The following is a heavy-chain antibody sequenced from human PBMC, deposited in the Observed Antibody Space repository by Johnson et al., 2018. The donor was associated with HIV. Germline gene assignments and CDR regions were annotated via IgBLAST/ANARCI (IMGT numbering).Heavy chain of an antibody. CDR1: GFTFSSYW. J-gene: IGHJ3*02. Sequence: EVQLVESGGGLVQPGGSLRLSCAASGFTFSSYWMSWVRQAPGKGLEWVANIKQDGSEKYYVDSVKGRFTISRDNAKNSLYLQMNSLGVEDTALYYCAKGVYGDYVRPAFDIWGQGTMVTGSS. D-gene: IGHD4-17*01. CDR2: IKQDGSEK. CDR3: AKGVYGDYVRPAFDI. V-gene: IGHV3-7*05.